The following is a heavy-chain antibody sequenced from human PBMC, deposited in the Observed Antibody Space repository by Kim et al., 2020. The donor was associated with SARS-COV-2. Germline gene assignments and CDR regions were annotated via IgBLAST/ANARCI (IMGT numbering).Heavy chain of an antibody. CDR1: GGSISSSSYY. CDR3: ARGGSITIFGVAISSIYAFDI. V-gene: IGHV4-39*01. Sequence: SETLSLTCTVSGGSISSSSYYWGWIRQPPGKGLEWIGSIYYSGSTYYNPSLKSRVTISVDTSKNQFSLKLSSVTAADTAVYYCARGGSITIFGVAISSIYAFDIWGQGTMVTVSS. D-gene: IGHD3-3*01. J-gene: IGHJ3*02. CDR2: IYYSGST.